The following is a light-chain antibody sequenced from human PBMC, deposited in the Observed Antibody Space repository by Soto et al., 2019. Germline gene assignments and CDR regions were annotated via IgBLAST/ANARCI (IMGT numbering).Light chain of an antibody. J-gene: IGKJ5*01. CDR2: AAS. CDR3: QQLNSYPPT. V-gene: IGKV1-9*01. CDR1: QGISSY. Sequence: DIQVTESRSFLSASVGDRVTITCRASQGISSYLAWYQQKPGKAPKLLIYAASTLQSGVPSRFSGSGSGTEFTLTISSLQPEDFATYYCQQLNSYPPTFGQGTRLEIK.